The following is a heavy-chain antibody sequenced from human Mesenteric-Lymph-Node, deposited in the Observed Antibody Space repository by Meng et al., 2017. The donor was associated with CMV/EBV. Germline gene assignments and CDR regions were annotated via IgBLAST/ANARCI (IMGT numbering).Heavy chain of an antibody. D-gene: IGHD4/OR15-4a*01. Sequence: GGSLRLSCAASGFIFSSYGMYWVRQAPGKRLEWVAFIRYDDSNNFYEDSVKGRFTISRDSAQNTLYLQMNGLRVEDTAVYYCAKDSVANDHGPYYFESWGQGTLVTVSS. CDR1: GFIFSSYG. J-gene: IGHJ4*02. CDR2: IRYDDSNN. CDR3: AKDSVANDHGPYYFES. V-gene: IGHV3-30*02.